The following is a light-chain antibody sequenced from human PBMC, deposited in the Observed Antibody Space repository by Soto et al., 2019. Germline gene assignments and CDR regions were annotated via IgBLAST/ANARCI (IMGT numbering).Light chain of an antibody. CDR3: HQYGSSPRT. Sequence: EIALTQSPATLSVSPGGRATLSCRASQSISDTLAWYQQKPGQAPRLLIHGASTRAPGFPARFSGSGSGTDFTLTISRLEPEDFAVYYCHQYGSSPRTFGQGTKVDIK. CDR2: GAS. J-gene: IGKJ1*01. CDR1: QSISDT. V-gene: IGKV3-15*01.